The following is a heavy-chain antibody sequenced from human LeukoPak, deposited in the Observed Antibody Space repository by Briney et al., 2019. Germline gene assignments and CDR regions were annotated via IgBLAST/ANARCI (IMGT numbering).Heavy chain of an antibody. V-gene: IGHV1-3*01. Sequence: ASVKVSCKASEYTFTSYAMHWVRQAPGQRLEWMGWINAGNGNTKYSQKFQGRVTITRDTSASTAYMELSSLRSEDTAVYYCASSTHSSGWQTYYFDYWGQGTLVTVSS. J-gene: IGHJ4*02. CDR1: EYTFTSYA. D-gene: IGHD6-19*01. CDR3: ASSTHSSGWQTYYFDY. CDR2: INAGNGNT.